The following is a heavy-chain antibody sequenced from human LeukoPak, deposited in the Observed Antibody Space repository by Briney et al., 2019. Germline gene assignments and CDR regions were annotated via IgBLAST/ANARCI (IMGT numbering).Heavy chain of an antibody. J-gene: IGHJ4*02. V-gene: IGHV1-69*05. CDR2: IIPIFGTA. Sequence: ASVKVSCKASGGTFSSYAISWVRQAPGQGLEWMGGIIPIFGTANYAQKFQGRVTITTDESTSTAYMELSSLRSEDTAVYYCASALPMGGYHHRGFDYWGQGTLVTVSS. D-gene: IGHD3-22*01. CDR1: GGTFSSYA. CDR3: ASALPMGGYHHRGFDY.